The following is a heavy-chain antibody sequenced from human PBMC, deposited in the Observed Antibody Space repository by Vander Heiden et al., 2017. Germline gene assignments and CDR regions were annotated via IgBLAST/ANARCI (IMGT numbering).Heavy chain of an antibody. CDR2: INPNSGGT. CDR1: GYTCTGYY. Sequence: QVQLVQSGAEVKKPGAAVTVSCKASGYTCTGYYMHWVRQAAGQGLEWMGWINPNSGGTNYAQKFQGRVTMTRDTSISTAYMELSRLRSDDTAVYYCARESRRGFDAFDIWGQGTMVTVSS. D-gene: IGHD3-16*01. J-gene: IGHJ3*02. CDR3: ARESRRGFDAFDI. V-gene: IGHV1-2*02.